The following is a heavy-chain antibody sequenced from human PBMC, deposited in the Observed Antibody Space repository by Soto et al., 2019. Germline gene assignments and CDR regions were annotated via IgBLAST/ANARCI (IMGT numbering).Heavy chain of an antibody. CDR2: IYPADSDP. D-gene: IGHD6-13*01. CDR3: ARHLSVSRIAASLI. Sequence: GEYPKIPCIDFRYRFPPQYIAWVRHMPGKGLEWMGIIYPADSDPRYSPPFHGQVTFSADKSISTAYLQLSSLKASDTAMYYCARHLSVSRIAASLIWGQGTMVTVSS. J-gene: IGHJ3*02. V-gene: IGHV5-51*01. CDR1: RYRFPPQY.